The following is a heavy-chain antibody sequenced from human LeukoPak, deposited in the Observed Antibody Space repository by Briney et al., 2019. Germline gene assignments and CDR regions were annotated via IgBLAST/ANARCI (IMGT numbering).Heavy chain of an antibody. D-gene: IGHD4-17*01. CDR1: GYTFTGYY. J-gene: IGHJ1*01. CDR3: ARGYGDYGAEYFQH. Sequence: ASVKVSCKASGYTFTGYYMHWVRRAPGQGLEWMGWINPNSGGTNYAQKFQGWVTMTRDTSISTAYMELSRLRSDDTAVYYCARGYGDYGAEYFQHWGQGTLVTVSS. CDR2: INPNSGGT. V-gene: IGHV1-2*04.